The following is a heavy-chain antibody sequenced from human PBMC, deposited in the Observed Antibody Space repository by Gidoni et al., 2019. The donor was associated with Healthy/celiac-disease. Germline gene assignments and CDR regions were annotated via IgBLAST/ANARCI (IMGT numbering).Heavy chain of an antibody. CDR2: IIPIFGTA. Sequence: QVQLVQSGAEVMKPGSSVQVSCTAPGGPFSSYAISWVRQAPGQGLEWMGGIIPIFGTANYAQKFQGRVTITADESTSTAYMELSSLRSEDTAVYYCASAGYGSGSYGWFDPWGQGTLVTVSS. V-gene: IGHV1-69*01. J-gene: IGHJ5*02. CDR3: ASAGYGSGSYGWFDP. D-gene: IGHD3-10*01. CDR1: GGPFSSYA.